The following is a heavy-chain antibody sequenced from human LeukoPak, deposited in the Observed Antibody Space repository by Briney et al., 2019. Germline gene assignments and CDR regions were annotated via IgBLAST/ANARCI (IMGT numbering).Heavy chain of an antibody. CDR3: ARVRVTPNIAIDY. D-gene: IGHD2/OR15-2a*01. CDR2: IYHGGNT. V-gene: IGHV4-4*02. CDR1: GGSIGTINLW. Sequence: SETLSLTCAVSGGSIGTINLWWTWVRQPPGKGLEWIGEIYHGGNTDYNPSLKSRVTISIDKSKNQFSLNLSSVTAADTAVYYCARVRVTPNIAIDYWGQGTLVTVSS. J-gene: IGHJ4*02.